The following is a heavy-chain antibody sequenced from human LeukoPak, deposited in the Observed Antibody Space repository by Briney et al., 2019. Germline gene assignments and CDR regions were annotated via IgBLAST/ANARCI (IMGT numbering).Heavy chain of an antibody. CDR3: ARVRVSSGSHPWYFDY. CDR2: IYYSGST. CDR1: RGSVSSYY. D-gene: IGHD3-22*01. V-gene: IGHV4-59*02. J-gene: IGHJ4*02. Sequence: SETLSLTCTVSRGSVSSYYWSWIRQPPGQGLEWIGYIYYSGSTDYNPSLKSRVNISVDTSKNQFSLKLSSVTAADTAVYYCARVRVSSGSHPWYFDYWGQGTLVTVSS.